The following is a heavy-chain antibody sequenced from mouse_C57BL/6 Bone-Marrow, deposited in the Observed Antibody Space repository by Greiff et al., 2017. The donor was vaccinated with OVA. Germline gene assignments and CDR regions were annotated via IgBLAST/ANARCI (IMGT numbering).Heavy chain of an antibody. CDR2: ISSGGDYI. V-gene: IGHV5-9-1*02. CDR3: TRDHSSWFAY. CDR1: GFTFSSYA. D-gene: IGHD3-1*01. Sequence: VESGEGLVKPGGSLKLSCAASGFTFSSYAMSWVRQTPEKRLEWVAYISSGGDYIYYADTVKGRFTISRDNARNTLYLQMSSLKSEDTAMYYCTRDHSSWFAYWGQGTLVTVSA. J-gene: IGHJ3*01.